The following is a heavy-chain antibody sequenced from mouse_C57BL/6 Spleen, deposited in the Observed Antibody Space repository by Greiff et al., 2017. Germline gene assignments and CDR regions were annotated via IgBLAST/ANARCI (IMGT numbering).Heavy chain of an antibody. CDR3: ARRSFYDGYSGAMDY. D-gene: IGHD2-3*01. Sequence: VQLQESGAELVKPGASVKISCKASGYAFSSYWMNWVKQRPGKGLEWIGQIYPGDGDTNYNGKFKGKATLTADKSSSTAYMQLSSLTSEDSAVYFCARRSFYDGYSGAMDYWGQGTSVTVSS. V-gene: IGHV1-80*01. CDR2: IYPGDGDT. J-gene: IGHJ4*01. CDR1: GYAFSSYW.